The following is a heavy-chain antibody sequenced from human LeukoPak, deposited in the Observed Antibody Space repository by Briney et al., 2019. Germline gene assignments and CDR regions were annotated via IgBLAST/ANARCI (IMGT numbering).Heavy chain of an antibody. CDR1: GGSISSSNW. CDR3: ARGAGYDFWSGYYTGEDWFDP. CDR2: IYHGGST. Sequence: SETLSLTRAVSGGSISSSNWWCWVRQPPGKGLEWIGVIYHGGSTNYNPSLKSRVTISVDKSKNQFSLKLSSVTAADTAVYYCARGAGYDFWSGYYTGEDWFDPWGQGTLVTVSS. V-gene: IGHV4-4*02. J-gene: IGHJ5*02. D-gene: IGHD3-3*01.